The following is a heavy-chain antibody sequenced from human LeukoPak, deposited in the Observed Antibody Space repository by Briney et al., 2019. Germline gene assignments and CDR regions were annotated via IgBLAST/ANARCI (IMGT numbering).Heavy chain of an antibody. CDR2: IRYDGSNK. V-gene: IGHV3-30*02. D-gene: IGHD6-13*01. Sequence: GRSLRLSCAASGFTFSSYAMHWVRQAPGKGLEWVAFIRYDGSNKYYADSVKGRFTISRDNSKNTLYLQMNSLRAEDTAVYYCAKDGAPAAGFFDYWGQGTLVTVSS. CDR1: GFTFSSYA. CDR3: AKDGAPAAGFFDY. J-gene: IGHJ4*02.